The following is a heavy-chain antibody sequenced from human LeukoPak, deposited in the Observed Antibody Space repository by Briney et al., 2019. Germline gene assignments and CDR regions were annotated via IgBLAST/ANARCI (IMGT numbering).Heavy chain of an antibody. D-gene: IGHD2-2*01. Sequence: KSGESLKISCRGSGYSFTTYWIGWVRQMPGKGLEWMGINHHGDYDTRYSPSFQGQVTMSADKSINTAYLQWSSLQASDTAMYYCARRQGCSSTSCPPDSWGQGTLVTVFS. J-gene: IGHJ4*02. CDR1: GYSFTTYW. CDR2: NHHGDYDT. V-gene: IGHV5-51*01. CDR3: ARRQGCSSTSCPPDS.